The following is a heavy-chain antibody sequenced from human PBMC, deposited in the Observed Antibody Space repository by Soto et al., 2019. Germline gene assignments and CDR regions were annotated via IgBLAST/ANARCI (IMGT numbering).Heavy chain of an antibody. D-gene: IGHD3-3*01. CDR2: INPHGGST. CDR3: ARSSGGDFGIIIEGANWFSG. Sequence: GASVKVSCKAPADTFTSYYLNWVRQAPGQGLEWMGVINPHGGSTKFAQKFQGRVTMTRDTSRSTVYMELRSLTSEDTAVYYCARSSGGDFGIIIEGANWFSGWGQGTLVTVSS. J-gene: IGHJ5*02. V-gene: IGHV1-46*01. CDR1: ADTFTSYY.